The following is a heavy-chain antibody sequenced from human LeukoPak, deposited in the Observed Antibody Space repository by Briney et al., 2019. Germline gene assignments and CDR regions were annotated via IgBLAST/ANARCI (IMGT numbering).Heavy chain of an antibody. CDR1: GFTFSSYA. D-gene: IGHD4-17*01. V-gene: IGHV3-66*01. CDR2: IYSGGST. J-gene: IGHJ4*02. CDR3: ARGDDDGDYGFDY. Sequence: QSGGSLTLSCAASGFTFSSYAMSWVRQAPGKGLEWVSVIYSGGSTYYADSVKGRFTISRDNSKNTLYLQMNSLRAEDTAVYYCARGDDDGDYGFDYWGQGTLVTVSS.